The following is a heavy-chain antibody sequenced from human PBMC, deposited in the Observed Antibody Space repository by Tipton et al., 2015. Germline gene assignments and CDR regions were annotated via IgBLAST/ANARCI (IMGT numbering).Heavy chain of an antibody. D-gene: IGHD4-23*01. Sequence: TLSLTCTVSSDSINKYYWSWIRQPPGKELEWIGYIHYSGSTNYNPSLKSRVTISVDTSKTQFSLKMSSVTATDTAVYYCARARGRHGGLFDSWGQGTLVTVSS. CDR1: SDSINKYY. CDR2: IHYSGST. V-gene: IGHV4-59*07. CDR3: ARARGRHGGLFDS. J-gene: IGHJ4*02.